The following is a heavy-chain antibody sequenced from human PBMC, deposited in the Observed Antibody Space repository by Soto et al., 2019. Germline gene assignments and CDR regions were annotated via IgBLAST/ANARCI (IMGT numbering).Heavy chain of an antibody. D-gene: IGHD5-18*01. CDR3: ARVDVDAANTVDY. Sequence: EVQLVESGGGLVQPGGSLRLSCAASGFTFSSYWMSWVRQAPGKGLEWVANIKQDGSEKYYVDSVKGRFTISRDNAKNSLYLQMNSLRAEDTAVYYCARVDVDAANTVDYWGQGTLVTVSS. J-gene: IGHJ4*02. V-gene: IGHV3-7*05. CDR1: GFTFSSYW. CDR2: IKQDGSEK.